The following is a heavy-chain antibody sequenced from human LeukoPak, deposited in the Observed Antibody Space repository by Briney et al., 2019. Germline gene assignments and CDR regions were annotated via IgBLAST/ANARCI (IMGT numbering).Heavy chain of an antibody. CDR1: GYTFTGYY. J-gene: IGHJ4*02. CDR3: ARGNDYGDYAFDY. V-gene: IGHV1-2*02. D-gene: IGHD4-17*01. Sequence: ASVKVSCKASGYTFTGYYMHWVRQAPGQGLEWMGWINPNSGGTNYAQKFQGRVTMTRDTSISTAYMELSRLRSEDTAVYYCARGNDYGDYAFDYWGQGTLVTVSS. CDR2: INPNSGGT.